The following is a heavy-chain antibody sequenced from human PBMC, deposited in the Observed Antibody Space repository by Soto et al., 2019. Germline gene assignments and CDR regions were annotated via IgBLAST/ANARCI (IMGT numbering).Heavy chain of an antibody. J-gene: IGHJ4*02. CDR3: ARVGERFLEWLSPDYYFDY. CDR1: GYTFTSYD. V-gene: IGHV1-8*01. CDR2: MNPNSGNT. Sequence: GASVKVSCKASGYTFTSYDINWVRQATGQGLEWMGWMNPNSGNTGYAQKFQGRVTMTRNTSISTAYMELSSLRSEDTAVYYCARVGERFLEWLSPDYYFDYWGQGTLVTVSS. D-gene: IGHD3-3*01.